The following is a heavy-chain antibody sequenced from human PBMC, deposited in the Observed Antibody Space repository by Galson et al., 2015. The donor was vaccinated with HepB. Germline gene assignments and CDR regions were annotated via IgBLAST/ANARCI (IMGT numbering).Heavy chain of an antibody. V-gene: IGHV3-73*01. J-gene: IGHJ4*02. D-gene: IGHD6-13*01. CDR3: VRSGDFSGYSSR. CDR1: GFTFSGSA. Sequence: SLRLSCAASGFTFSGSAIHWVRQASGRGPEWIGHIITKATTYAAAYVPSLKGRFTISRDDSKNMAYLHMRSLKTDDTAVYYCVRSGDFSGYSSRWGQGTLGTVSS. CDR2: IITKATTYAA.